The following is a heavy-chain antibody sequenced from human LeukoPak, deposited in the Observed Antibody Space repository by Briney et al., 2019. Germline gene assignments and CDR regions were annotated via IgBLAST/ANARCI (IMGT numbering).Heavy chain of an antibody. CDR3: ARDAPHDYVWGSYRYYFDY. CDR1: GGSISSYY. V-gene: IGHV4-4*07. CDR2: IYTSGST. J-gene: IGHJ4*02. Sequence: SETLSLTCTVSGGSISSYYWSWIRQPAGKGLEWIGRIYTSGSTNYNPSLKRRVTMSVDTSKNQFSLKLSSVTAADTAVYYCARDAPHDYVWGSYRYYFDYWGQGTLVTVSS. D-gene: IGHD3-16*02.